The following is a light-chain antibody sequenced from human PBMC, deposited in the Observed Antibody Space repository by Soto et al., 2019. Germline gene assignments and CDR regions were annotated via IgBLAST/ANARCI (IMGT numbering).Light chain of an antibody. CDR3: QPYNDWPLT. Sequence: EKVMTQSPATLSVSPGERATLSCRASQSVNSNLAWYQQKPGQAPRLLLHGASTRATGIPARFSGSASGTEFTLTISILQSEDSAVYYCQPYNDWPLTFGGGTKVDIK. CDR1: QSVNSN. V-gene: IGKV3-15*01. CDR2: GAS. J-gene: IGKJ4*01.